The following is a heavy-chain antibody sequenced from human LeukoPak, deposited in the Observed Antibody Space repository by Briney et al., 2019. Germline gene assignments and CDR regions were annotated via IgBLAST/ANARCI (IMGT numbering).Heavy chain of an antibody. V-gene: IGHV4-4*07. CDR2: IYTSGST. CDR1: GGSISSYY. CDR3: ARVPSEDYYDSSGYLEGDY. D-gene: IGHD3-22*01. J-gene: IGHJ4*02. Sequence: SETLSLTCTVSGGSISSYYWSWIRQPPGKGLEWIGRIYTSGSTNYNPSLKSRVTMSVDTSKNQFSLKLSSVTAADTAVYYCARVPSEDYYDSSGYLEGDYWGQGTLVTVSS.